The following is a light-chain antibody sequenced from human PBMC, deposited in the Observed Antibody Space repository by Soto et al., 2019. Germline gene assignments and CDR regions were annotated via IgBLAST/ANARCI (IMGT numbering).Light chain of an antibody. CDR1: QGISSR. Sequence: DIQMTQSPSSVSASVGDRVTITCRASQGISSRLAWYQQKPGKAPNLLIYAASRLQSGVPSRFSGTGSGTDFTLTISSLQPEDFAIYYCQQAASFPLTFGGGTKVEVK. V-gene: IGKV1-12*01. J-gene: IGKJ4*01. CDR2: AAS. CDR3: QQAASFPLT.